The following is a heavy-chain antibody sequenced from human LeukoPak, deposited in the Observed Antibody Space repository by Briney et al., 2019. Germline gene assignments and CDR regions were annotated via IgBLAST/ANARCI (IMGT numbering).Heavy chain of an antibody. Sequence: SETLSLTCAVYGGSFGGYYWSWIRQPPGKGLEWIGEINHSGSTNYNPSLKSRVTISVDTSKNQLSLKLSSVTAADTAVYYCARGSRSSTSCYPNYWGQGTLVTVSS. CDR1: GGSFGGYY. J-gene: IGHJ4*02. V-gene: IGHV4-34*01. CDR3: ARGSRSSTSCYPNY. CDR2: INHSGST. D-gene: IGHD2-2*01.